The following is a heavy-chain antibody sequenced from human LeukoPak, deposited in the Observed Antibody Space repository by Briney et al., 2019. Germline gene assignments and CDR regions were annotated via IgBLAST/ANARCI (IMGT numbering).Heavy chain of an antibody. J-gene: IGHJ4*02. V-gene: IGHV3-30*18. CDR1: GFTFSSYG. CDR2: ISYDGSNK. CDR3: AKVGYRMITFGGVIVH. D-gene: IGHD3-16*02. Sequence: GRSLRLSCAASGFTFSSYGMHWVRQAPGKGLEWVAVISYDGSNKYYADSVKGRFTISRDNSKNTLYLQMNSLRAEDTAVYYCAKVGYRMITFGGVIVHWGQGTLVTSPQ.